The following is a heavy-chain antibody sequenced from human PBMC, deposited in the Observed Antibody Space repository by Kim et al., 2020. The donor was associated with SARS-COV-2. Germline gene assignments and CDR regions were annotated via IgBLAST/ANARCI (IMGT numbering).Heavy chain of an antibody. CDR3: ARHPRYCSGGSCYALDY. CDR2: IYSGGST. J-gene: IGHJ4*02. CDR1: GFTVSSNY. D-gene: IGHD2-15*01. V-gene: IGHV3-66*02. Sequence: GGSLRLSCAASGFTVSSNYMSWVRQAPGKGLEWVSVIYSGGSTYYADSVKGRLTISRDNSKNTLYLQMNSLRAEDTAVYYCARHPRYCSGGSCYALDYWGQGTLVTVSS.